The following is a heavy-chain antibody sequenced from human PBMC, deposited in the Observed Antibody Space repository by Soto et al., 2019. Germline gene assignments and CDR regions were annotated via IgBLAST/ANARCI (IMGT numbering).Heavy chain of an antibody. CDR3: TTGPYYYYYMEV. V-gene: IGHV3-15*01. J-gene: IGHJ6*03. Sequence: SLTVSWAASEFTFSNAWMSWVHQSPGKGLEWVGRIKSKTDVGTTDYAAPVKGRFTISRDDSKNTLYLQMNSLKTEDTAVYYCTTGPYYYYYMEVWGKGTTVTVSS. CDR2: IKSKTDVGTT. CDR1: EFTFSNAW.